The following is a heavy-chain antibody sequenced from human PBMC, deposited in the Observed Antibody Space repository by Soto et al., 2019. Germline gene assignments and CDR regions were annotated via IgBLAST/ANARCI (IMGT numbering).Heavy chain of an antibody. V-gene: IGHV3-23*01. CDR1: GFTFSSYA. CDR3: AKDGASGSYPPYYYYGMDV. D-gene: IGHD1-26*01. J-gene: IGHJ6*02. CDR2: ISGSGDNA. Sequence: EVQLLESGGGLVQPGGSLRLSCAASGFTFSSYAMSWVRQAPGKGLEWVSTISGSGDNAYYADSVKGRFTISRDNSKNTLHLQMNSLRADDTAVYYCAKDGASGSYPPYYYYGMDVWGQGTTVTVSS.